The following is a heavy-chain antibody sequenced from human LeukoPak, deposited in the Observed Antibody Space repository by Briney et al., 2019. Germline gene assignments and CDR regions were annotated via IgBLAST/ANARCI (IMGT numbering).Heavy chain of an antibody. J-gene: IGHJ4*02. CDR2: ISGDGGST. CDR1: GFSFNTYA. V-gene: IGHV3-23*01. D-gene: IGHD6-13*01. CDR3: AKEEQLFDY. Sequence: GGSLRLSCAASGFSFNTYAMTWVRQAPGKGLEWVSAISGDGGSTYYAVSVKGRFTISRDNSKNTLYLQMNGLRAEDTAVYYCAKEEQLFDYWGQGTLVTVSS.